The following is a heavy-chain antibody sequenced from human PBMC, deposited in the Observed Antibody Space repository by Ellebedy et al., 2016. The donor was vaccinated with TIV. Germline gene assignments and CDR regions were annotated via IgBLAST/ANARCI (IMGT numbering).Heavy chain of an antibody. V-gene: IGHV4-59*01. CDR3: AAYYGGRFDY. CDR2: IHYTGTT. CDR1: GVSISGYY. J-gene: IGHJ4*02. Sequence: MPSETLSLTCTVSGVSISGYYWSWVRQPPGKGLEWIGYIHYTGTTNYNPSLKSRVTISLDTSKNQFSLNLNSVTAADTAVYYCAAYYGGRFDYWGQGTLVTVSS. D-gene: IGHD4-23*01.